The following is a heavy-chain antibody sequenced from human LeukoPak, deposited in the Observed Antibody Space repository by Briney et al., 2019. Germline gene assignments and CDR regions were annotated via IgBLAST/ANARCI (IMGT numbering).Heavy chain of an antibody. Sequence: KPSETLSLTCTVSGGSISSYYWSWIRQPPGKGLEWIGYIYYSGSTNYNPSLKSRVTISVDTSKNQFSLKLSSVTAADTAVYYCGGRAARPGDAFDIWGQGTMVTVSS. CDR1: GGSISSYY. D-gene: IGHD6-6*01. V-gene: IGHV4-59*01. CDR3: GGRAARPGDAFDI. J-gene: IGHJ3*02. CDR2: IYYSGST.